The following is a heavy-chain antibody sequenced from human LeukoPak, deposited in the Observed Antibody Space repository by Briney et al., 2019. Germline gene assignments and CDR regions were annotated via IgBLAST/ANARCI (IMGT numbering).Heavy chain of an antibody. J-gene: IGHJ4*02. CDR2: IYYSGST. Sequence: PSETLSLTCTVSGGSISSSSYYWGWTRQPPGKGLEWIGYIYYSGSTNYNPSLKSRVTISVDTSKNQFSLKLSSVTAADTAVYYCARRGAGHYYGSGSYSAPFDYWGQGTLVTVSS. V-gene: IGHV4-61*05. CDR1: GGSISSSSYY. D-gene: IGHD3-10*01. CDR3: ARRGAGHYYGSGSYSAPFDY.